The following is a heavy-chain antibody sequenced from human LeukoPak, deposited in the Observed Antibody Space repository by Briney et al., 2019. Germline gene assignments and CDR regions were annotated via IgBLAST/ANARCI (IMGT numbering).Heavy chain of an antibody. D-gene: IGHD1-26*01. V-gene: IGHV3-15*01. Sequence: PGGSLRLSCAASGFTFSNAWMAWVRQALGKGLEWVGRIKAKAHGGTIEYAAPVKGRFTISRDDSKNTLYLQMNSLKTEDTAVYYCTTDGVGVEGATYDNWGQGTLVSVSS. CDR1: GFTFSNAW. CDR2: IKAKAHGGTI. CDR3: TTDGVGVEGATYDN. J-gene: IGHJ4*02.